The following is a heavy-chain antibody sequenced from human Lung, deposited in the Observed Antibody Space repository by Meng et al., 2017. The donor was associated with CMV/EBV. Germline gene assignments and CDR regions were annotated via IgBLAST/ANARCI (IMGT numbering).Heavy chain of an antibody. CDR3: AREEYSSSSQAGQYYYYYYGRDV. D-gene: IGHD6-6*01. Sequence: GESLKISCAASGFTFDDYGMSWVRQAPGKGLEWVSGINWNGGSTGYADSVKGRFTISRDNAKNSLYLQMNSLRAEDTALYYCAREEYSSSSQAGQYYYYYYGRDVWGQGTXVTVSS. CDR1: GFTFDDYG. V-gene: IGHV3-20*04. CDR2: INWNGGST. J-gene: IGHJ6*02.